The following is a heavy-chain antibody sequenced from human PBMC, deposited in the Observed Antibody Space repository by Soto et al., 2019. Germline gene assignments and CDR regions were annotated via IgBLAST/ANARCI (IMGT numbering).Heavy chain of an antibody. CDR1: GCTFISYA. D-gene: IGHD5-18*01. J-gene: IGHJ6*01. V-gene: IGHV3-23*01. CDR2: ISASGGST. Sequence: XGPLRLSFVASGCTFISYAMSSFRQAPGKGMEWVSSISASGGSTYYADSVKGRFTISRDNSKNPLYLQMNSLRAEDTALYYCAKRGYTYGSGMDVWGQGTTVTRLL. CDR3: AKRGYTYGSGMDV.